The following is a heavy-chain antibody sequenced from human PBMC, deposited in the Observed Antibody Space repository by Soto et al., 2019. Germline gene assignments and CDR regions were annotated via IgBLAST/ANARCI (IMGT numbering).Heavy chain of an antibody. V-gene: IGHV1-69*12. CDR2: IIPIFGTA. J-gene: IGHJ4*02. Sequence: QVQLVQSGAEVKKPGSSVKVSCKASGGTFSSYAISWVRQAPGQGLEWMGGIIPIFGTANYAQKFQGRVTITADEXXSTAYMELSSLRSEDTAVYYCAAVRGVIINEACDYWGQGTLVTVSS. D-gene: IGHD3-10*01. CDR3: AAVRGVIINEACDY. CDR1: GGTFSSYA.